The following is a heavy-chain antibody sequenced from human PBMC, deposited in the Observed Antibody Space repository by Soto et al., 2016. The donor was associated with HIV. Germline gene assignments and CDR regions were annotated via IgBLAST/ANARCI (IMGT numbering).Heavy chain of an antibody. D-gene: IGHD3-10*01. CDR3: AKDRGTMVRGVTLYYYYYGMDV. Sequence: EVQLLESGGGLVQPGGSLRLSCAASKFTFSSYAMSWVRQAPGKGLEWVSAISGSGGSTYYADSVKGRFTISRDNSKNTLYLQMNSLRAEYTAVYYCAKDRGTMVRGVTLYYYYYGMDVWGQGTTVTVSS. J-gene: IGHJ6*02. CDR2: ISGSGGST. CDR1: KFTFSSYA. V-gene: IGHV3-23*01.